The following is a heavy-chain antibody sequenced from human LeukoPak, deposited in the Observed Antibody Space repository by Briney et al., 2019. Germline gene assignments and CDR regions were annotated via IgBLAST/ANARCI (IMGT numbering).Heavy chain of an antibody. CDR1: GFTFSSNY. Sequence: PGGSLRLSCAASGFTFSSNYMSWVRQAPGKGLEWVSVIYAGGSTYYADSVKGRFTISRDTSKNTLYLQMSSLRAEDTAVYYCVKDPVWDCSSTSCYDDLLFDYWGQGTLVTVSS. V-gene: IGHV3-66*01. D-gene: IGHD2-2*01. J-gene: IGHJ4*02. CDR2: IYAGGST. CDR3: VKDPVWDCSSTSCYDDLLFDY.